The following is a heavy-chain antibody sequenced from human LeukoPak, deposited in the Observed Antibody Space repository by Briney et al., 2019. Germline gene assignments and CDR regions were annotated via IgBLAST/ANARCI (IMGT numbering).Heavy chain of an antibody. CDR1: GYTFTNYY. J-gene: IGHJ4*02. Sequence: GASVKVSCKASGYTFTNYYMHWVRQAPGQGLEWMGWLNPKTGVTDYAQKFQGRVTMTRDTSISTAYMELSRLTSDDTAVYYCARADYGHYFDYWGQGTLVTVSS. D-gene: IGHD4-17*01. CDR2: LNPKTGVT. CDR3: ARADYGHYFDY. V-gene: IGHV1-2*02.